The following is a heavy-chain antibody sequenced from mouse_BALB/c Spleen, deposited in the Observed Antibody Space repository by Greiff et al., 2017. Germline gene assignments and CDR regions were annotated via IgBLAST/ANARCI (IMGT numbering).Heavy chain of an antibody. Sequence: EVMLVESGGGLVQPGGSLKLSCAASGFTFSSYTMSWVRQTPEKRLEWVAYISNGGGSTYYPDTVKGRFTISRDNAKNTLYLQMSSLKSEDTAMYYCARQYDYEAMDYWGQGTSVTVSS. CDR3: ARQYDYEAMDY. V-gene: IGHV5-12-2*01. CDR1: GFTFSSYT. CDR2: ISNGGGST. J-gene: IGHJ4*01.